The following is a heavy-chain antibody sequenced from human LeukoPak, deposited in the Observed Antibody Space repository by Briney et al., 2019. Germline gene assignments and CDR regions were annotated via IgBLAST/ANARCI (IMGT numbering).Heavy chain of an antibody. CDR1: GFTFSSYA. CDR2: ISGSGGST. D-gene: IGHD3-10*01. CDR3: AKDLKRVLRFGELLGAFDI. J-gene: IGHJ3*02. Sequence: GGSLRLSCAASGFTFSSYAMSWVRQAPGKGLEWVSAISGSGGSTYYADSVKGRFTISRDNSKNTLYLQMNSLRAEDTAVYYCAKDLKRVLRFGELLGAFDIWGQGTMVTVSS. V-gene: IGHV3-23*01.